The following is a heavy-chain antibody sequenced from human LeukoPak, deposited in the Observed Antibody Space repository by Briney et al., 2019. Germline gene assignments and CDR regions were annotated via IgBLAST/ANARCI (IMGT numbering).Heavy chain of an antibody. CDR3: ARELYSSSWYPSDYYYYYMDV. V-gene: IGHV4-59*01. CDR2: IYYSGST. D-gene: IGHD6-13*01. CDR1: GGSISSYY. J-gene: IGHJ6*03. Sequence: SETLSLTCTVSGGSISSYYWSWIRQPQGKGLEWIGYIYYSGSTNYNPSLKSRVNISVDTSKNQFSLKLSSVTAADTAVYYCARELYSSSWYPSDYYYYYMDVWGKGTTVTVSS.